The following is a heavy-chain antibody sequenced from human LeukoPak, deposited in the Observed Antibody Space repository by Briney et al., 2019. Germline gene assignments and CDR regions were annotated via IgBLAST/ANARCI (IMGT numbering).Heavy chain of an antibody. D-gene: IGHD1-1*01. CDR1: GGSISSGDYY. V-gene: IGHV4-31*03. J-gene: IGHJ5*02. Sequence: SETLSLTCTVSGGSISSGDYYWSWIRQHPGKGLEWIGYIHYSGSTFSNPSLKSRVTISVDASKNQLSLKLTSVTAADTAVYYCARDGSPIHIATGLGNWFDPWGQGTLVTVSS. CDR2: IHYSGST. CDR3: ARDGSPIHIATGLGNWFDP.